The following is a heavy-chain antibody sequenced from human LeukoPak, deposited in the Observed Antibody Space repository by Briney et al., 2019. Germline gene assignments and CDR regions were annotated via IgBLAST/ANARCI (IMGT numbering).Heavy chain of an antibody. D-gene: IGHD1-1*01. J-gene: IGHJ4*02. CDR1: GYTFTSYG. V-gene: IGHV1-18*01. CDR3: ARAEGTKLDY. CDR2: ISAYNGNT. Sequence: ASVKVSCKASGYTFTSYGIRWVRQAPGQGLAWMGWISAYNGNTNYAQKLQGRVTMTTDTSTSTAYMELRRLRSDDTAVYYCARAEGTKLDYWGQGTLVTVSS.